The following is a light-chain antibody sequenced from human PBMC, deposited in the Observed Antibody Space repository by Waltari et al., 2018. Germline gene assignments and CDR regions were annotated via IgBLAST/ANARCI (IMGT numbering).Light chain of an antibody. Sequence: DVVLTQSPDSLAVSLGERATINCNSSQSVLFSSNNKTYSAWYQQKPGQPPRLLIYWASTRESGVPDRFSGSGSGTDFTLTISSLQAEDVAVYFCQQYYSVPWTFGQGTKVAIK. V-gene: IGKV4-1*01. CDR3: QQYYSVPWT. CDR2: WAS. J-gene: IGKJ1*01. CDR1: QSVLFSSNNKTY.